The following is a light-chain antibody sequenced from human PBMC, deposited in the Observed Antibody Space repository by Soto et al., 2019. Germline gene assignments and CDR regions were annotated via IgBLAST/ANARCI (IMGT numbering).Light chain of an antibody. Sequence: EIVMTQSPATLSVSPGERATLSCRASQSVSSNLAWYQQKPGQAPRLLIYDASNRATGIPARFSGSGSGTDFTLTISSLEPEDFAVYYCQQRGNWPKTFGQGTKVDIK. CDR1: QSVSSN. CDR3: QQRGNWPKT. CDR2: DAS. J-gene: IGKJ1*01. V-gene: IGKV3-11*01.